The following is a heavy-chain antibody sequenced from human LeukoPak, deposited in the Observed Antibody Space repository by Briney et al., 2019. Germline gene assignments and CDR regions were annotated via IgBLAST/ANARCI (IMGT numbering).Heavy chain of an antibody. CDR1: GYTFTGNY. D-gene: IGHD1-26*01. CDR2: INPNSGGT. CDR3: ARGPQWELLSSAYYFDY. Sequence: GASVKVSCKASGYTFTGNYMHWVRQAPGQGLEWMGWINPNSGGTNYAQKFQGRVTMTRDTSISTAYMELSRLRSDDTAVYYCARGPQWELLSSAYYFDYWGQGTLVTVSS. J-gene: IGHJ4*02. V-gene: IGHV1-2*02.